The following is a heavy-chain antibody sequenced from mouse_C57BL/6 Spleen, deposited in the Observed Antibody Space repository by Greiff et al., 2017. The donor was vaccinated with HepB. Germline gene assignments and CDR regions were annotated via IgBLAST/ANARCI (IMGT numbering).Heavy chain of an antibody. CDR3: AHGKRYYFDY. CDR1: GYTFTSYW. D-gene: IGHD2-1*01. CDR2: IYPGSGST. Sequence: QVQLKESGAELVKPGASVKMSCKASGYTFTSYWITWVKQRPGQGLEWIGDIYPGSGSTNYNEKFKSTATLTVDTSSSTAYMQLSSLTSEDSAVFYCAHGKRYYFDYWGQGTTLTVSS. V-gene: IGHV1-55*01. J-gene: IGHJ2*01.